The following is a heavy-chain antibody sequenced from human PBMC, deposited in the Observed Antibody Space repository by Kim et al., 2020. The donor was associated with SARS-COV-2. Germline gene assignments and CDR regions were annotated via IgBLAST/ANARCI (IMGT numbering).Heavy chain of an antibody. CDR3: ARAALRYFDWLPEDFDS. J-gene: IGHJ4*01. CDR2: IKQDGSEK. Sequence: GGSLRLSCAASGFTFTSFSMSWVRQAPGKGLEWVANIKQDGSEKYYMDSVKGRFTISRDNAKNSLYLQMNSLRAEDTAVYYCARAALRYFDWLPEDFDS. V-gene: IGHV3-7*01. D-gene: IGHD3-9*01. CDR1: GFTFTSFS.